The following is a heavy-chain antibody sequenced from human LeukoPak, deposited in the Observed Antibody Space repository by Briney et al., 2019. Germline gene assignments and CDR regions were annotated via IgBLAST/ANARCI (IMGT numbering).Heavy chain of an antibody. J-gene: IGHJ4*02. Sequence: HPGGSLRLSCAASGFTFSSYGMHWVRQAPGKGLEWVAFIRYDGSNKYYADSVKGRFTISRDNSKNTLYLQMNSLRAEDTAVYYCAKPITDCSSTSCRYGVDYWGQGTLVTVSS. CDR3: AKPITDCSSTSCRYGVDY. D-gene: IGHD2-2*01. V-gene: IGHV3-30*02. CDR1: GFTFSSYG. CDR2: IRYDGSNK.